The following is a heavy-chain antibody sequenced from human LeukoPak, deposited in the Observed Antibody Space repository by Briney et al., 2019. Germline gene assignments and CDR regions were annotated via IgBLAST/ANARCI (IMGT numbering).Heavy chain of an antibody. D-gene: IGHD3-3*01. CDR1: GFTFSEYA. CDR3: ARVFLERLTSGYFDN. CDR2: ISYDGRQK. V-gene: IGHV3-30-3*01. Sequence: PGRSLRLSCAASGFTFSEYAMHWVRQDPGKGLEWVAVISYDGRQKYYGDSVKGRFTISRDNPKNTLYLQMNSLRDDDTAVYYCARVFLERLTSGYFDNWGQGTLVTVSP. J-gene: IGHJ4*02.